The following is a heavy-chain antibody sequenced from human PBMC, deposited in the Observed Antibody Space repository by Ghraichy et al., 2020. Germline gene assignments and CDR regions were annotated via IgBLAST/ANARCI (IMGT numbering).Heavy chain of an antibody. CDR3: ACDVDTSIHYGRFDP. V-gene: IGHV3-33*01. CDR2: IWFDGSKK. CDR1: GFILSHYG. Sequence: GSLCLSCSASGFILSHYGMHWVRQAPGKGLECVEDIWFDGSKKYYADSVKGRFTISRDISKSTVFLQLDTLRVEDTAVYYCACDVDTSIHYGRFDPWGQGSLVTVSS. D-gene: IGHD3-22*01. J-gene: IGHJ5*02.